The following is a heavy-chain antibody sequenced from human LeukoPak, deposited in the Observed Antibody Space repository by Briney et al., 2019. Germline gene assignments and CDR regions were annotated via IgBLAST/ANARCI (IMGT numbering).Heavy chain of an antibody. CDR3: AAQANWFDP. Sequence: GSSVTVSFKASGGTFISYAISWVRQAPGQGREWMGGIIPIFGTANYAQKFQGRVTITTDESTSTAYMELSSLRSEDTAVYYCAAQANWFDPWGQGTLVTVSS. V-gene: IGHV1-69*05. J-gene: IGHJ5*02. CDR2: IIPIFGTA. CDR1: GGTFISYA.